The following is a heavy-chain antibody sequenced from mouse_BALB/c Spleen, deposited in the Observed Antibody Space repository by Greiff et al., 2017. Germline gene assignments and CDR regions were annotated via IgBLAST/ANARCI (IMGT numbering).Heavy chain of an antibody. CDR3: ARQRLRLPDY. D-gene: IGHD1-2*01. Sequence: EVKLVESGGGLVKPGGSLKLSCAASGFAFSSYDMSWVRQTPEKRLEWVAYISSGGGSTYYPDTVKGRFTISRDNAKNTLYLQMSSLKSEDTAMYYCARQRLRLPDYWGQGTTLTVSS. J-gene: IGHJ2*01. CDR2: ISSGGGST. V-gene: IGHV5-12-1*01. CDR1: GFAFSSYD.